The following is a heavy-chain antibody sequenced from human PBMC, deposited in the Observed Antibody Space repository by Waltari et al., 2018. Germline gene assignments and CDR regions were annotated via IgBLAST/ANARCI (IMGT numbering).Heavy chain of an antibody. J-gene: IGHJ1*01. CDR1: GYSISSGYY. Sequence: QVQLQESGPGLVKPSETLSLTCAVSGYSISSGYYWGWLRQPPGKGLEWIGSIYHSGSTYYNPSLKSRVTISVDTSKNQFSLKLSSVTAADTAVYYCARRTSSSGYFQHWGQGTLVTVSS. D-gene: IGHD6-6*01. V-gene: IGHV4-38-2*01. CDR2: IYHSGST. CDR3: ARRTSSSGYFQH.